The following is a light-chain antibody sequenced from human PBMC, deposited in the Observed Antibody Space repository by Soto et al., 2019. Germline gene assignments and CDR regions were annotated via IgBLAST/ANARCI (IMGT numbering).Light chain of an antibody. V-gene: IGLV2-14*01. CDR3: TSYTSSNIPV. Sequence: QSALTQPASVSGSPGQSITISCTGTSSDVGGYNYVSWYQQHPGKAPKVMICEVSNRPSGVSNRFSGSKSGNTASLTISGLQAEDEADYYCTSYTSSNIPVFGGGTKLTVL. CDR1: SSDVGGYNY. CDR2: EVS. J-gene: IGLJ3*02.